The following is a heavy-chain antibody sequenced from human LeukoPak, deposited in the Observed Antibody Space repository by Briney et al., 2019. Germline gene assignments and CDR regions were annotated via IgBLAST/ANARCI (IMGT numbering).Heavy chain of an antibody. CDR1: GFTFSRYW. CDR3: ARDYSGYDPYYGMDV. J-gene: IGHJ6*02. V-gene: IGHV3-7*01. CDR2: IKQDGSEK. Sequence: GGSLRLSCAASGFTFSRYWMSWVRQAPGKGLEWVANIKQDGSEKYYVDSVKGRFTISRDNAKNSLYLQMNSLRAEDTAVYYCARDYSGYDPYYGMDVWGQGTTVTVSS. D-gene: IGHD5-12*01.